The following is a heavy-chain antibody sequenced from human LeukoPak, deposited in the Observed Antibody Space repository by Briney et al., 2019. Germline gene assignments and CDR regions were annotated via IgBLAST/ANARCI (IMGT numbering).Heavy chain of an antibody. CDR2: IIPIFGTA. D-gene: IGHD3-22*01. Sequence: SVKVSCKASGGTFSSYAISWVRQAPGQGLEWMGGIIPIFGTANYAQKFQGRVTITADESTSTAYMELSSLRSEDTAVYYCASGASSGSYYYYMDVWGKGTTVTISS. J-gene: IGHJ6*03. CDR3: ASGASSGSYYYYMDV. CDR1: GGTFSSYA. V-gene: IGHV1-69*01.